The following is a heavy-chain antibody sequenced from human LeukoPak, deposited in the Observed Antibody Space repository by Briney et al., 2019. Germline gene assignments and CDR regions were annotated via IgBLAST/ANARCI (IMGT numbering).Heavy chain of an antibody. V-gene: IGHV1-46*01. CDR2: IKPSGGNT. CDR1: GYSFTSYN. CDR3: ARAGSDGYTGLSL. J-gene: IGHJ4*02. Sequence: GASVKISCKTSGYSFTSYNLHWVRQAPGQRLEWMGIIKPSGGNTNYAQKFQGRVTMTRDTSISTAYMELSRLRSDDTAVYYCARAGSDGYTGLSLWGQGTLVTVSS. D-gene: IGHD5-24*01.